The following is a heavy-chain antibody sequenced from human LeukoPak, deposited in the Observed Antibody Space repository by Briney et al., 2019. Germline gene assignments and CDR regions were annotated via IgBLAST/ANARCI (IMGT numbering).Heavy chain of an antibody. CDR3: ARVGTRPYYDFWSGYPTPWRNGMDV. Sequence: GGSLRLSCAASGFTFSSYWMHWVRQAPGKGLVWVSRINSDGSSTSYADSVKGRFTISRDNAKNTLYLQMNSLRAEDTAVYYCARVGTRPYYDFWSGYPTPWRNGMDVWGQGTTVTVSS. J-gene: IGHJ6*02. D-gene: IGHD3-3*01. CDR1: GFTFSSYW. CDR2: INSDGSST. V-gene: IGHV3-74*01.